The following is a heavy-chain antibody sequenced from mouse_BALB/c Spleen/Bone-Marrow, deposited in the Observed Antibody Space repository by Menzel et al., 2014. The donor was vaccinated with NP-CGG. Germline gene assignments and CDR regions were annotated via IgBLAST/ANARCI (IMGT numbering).Heavy chain of an antibody. V-gene: IGHV1S81*02. J-gene: IGHJ2*01. Sequence: QVHVKQSGAELVEPGASVKLSCKASGYTFTSYYMYWVKQRPGQGLEWIGEINPSNGGTNFNEKFKSRATLTVDKSSSTAYMQLSSLTSEDSAVYYCTRGRTWDFDYWGQGTTLTVSS. D-gene: IGHD4-1*01. CDR3: TRGRTWDFDY. CDR1: GYTFTSYY. CDR2: INPSNGGT.